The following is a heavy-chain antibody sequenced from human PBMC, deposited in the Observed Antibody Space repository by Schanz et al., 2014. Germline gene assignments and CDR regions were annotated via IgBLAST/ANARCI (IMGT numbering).Heavy chain of an antibody. V-gene: IGHV3-30-3*01. D-gene: IGHD2-15*01. J-gene: IGHJ6*02. CDR3: AKARRKSNCSGGRCFHYSYYGMDV. Sequence: QVQLLQFGGGVVQPGRSLRLSCAASGFTFSSYAMHWVRQAPGKGLGWGALISNDGSIKYYADSVEGRFTISRDNSRNTLYLQMNSLRTEDTAVYYCAKARRKSNCSGGRCFHYSYYGMDVWGQGTTVTVSS. CDR2: ISNDGSIK. CDR1: GFTFSSYA.